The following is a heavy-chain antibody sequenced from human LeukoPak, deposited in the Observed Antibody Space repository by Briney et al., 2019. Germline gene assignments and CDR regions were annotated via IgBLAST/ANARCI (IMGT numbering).Heavy chain of an antibody. CDR2: IYYSGST. CDR1: GGSISSGGYY. D-gene: IGHD4-17*01. J-gene: IGHJ4*02. CDR3: AREPSCDYGDYVSPIDY. Sequence: SETLSLTCTVSGGSISSGGYYWSWIRQHPGKGLEWIGYIYYSGSTYYNPSLKSRVTISVDTSKNQFSLKLSSVTAADTAVYYCAREPSCDYGDYVSPIDYWGQGTLVTVSS. V-gene: IGHV4-31*03.